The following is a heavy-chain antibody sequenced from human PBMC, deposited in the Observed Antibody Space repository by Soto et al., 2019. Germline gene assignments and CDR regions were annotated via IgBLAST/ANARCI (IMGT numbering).Heavy chain of an antibody. CDR2: LYDLDGS. V-gene: IGHV3-53*01. CDR3: ATWHEREHAYDV. J-gene: IGHJ3*01. D-gene: IGHD1-1*01. Sequence: DVQLVESGGDLIQPGESLRLSCAAFGFTISGQKYVAWVRQAPGKGLEWVSALYDLDGSFYAASVKGRFTTSSDSSKTTVYLQMNDLRPDDTAVYYCATWHEREHAYDVWGQGTTVTVSS. CDR1: GFTISGQKY.